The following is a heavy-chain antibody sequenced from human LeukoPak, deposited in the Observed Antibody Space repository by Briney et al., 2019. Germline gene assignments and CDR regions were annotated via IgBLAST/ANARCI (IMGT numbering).Heavy chain of an antibody. Sequence: SETLSLTCTVSGDSISSSSYYWGWIRQPPGKGLEWIGSIYYSGSTYYNPSLKSRVTISVDTSKNQFSLKLSSVTAADTAVYYCARDYESFSIGYWGQGTLVTVSS. D-gene: IGHD3-16*01. V-gene: IGHV4-39*07. CDR1: GDSISSSSYY. CDR3: ARDYESFSIGY. CDR2: IYYSGST. J-gene: IGHJ4*02.